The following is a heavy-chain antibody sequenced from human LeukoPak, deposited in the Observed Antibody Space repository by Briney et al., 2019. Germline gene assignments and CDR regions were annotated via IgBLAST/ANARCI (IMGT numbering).Heavy chain of an antibody. D-gene: IGHD3-16*02. Sequence: KPSQTLSLTCTVSGGSISSYYWSWIRQPPGKGLEWIGYIYYSGSTNYNPSLKSRVTISVDTSKNQFSLKLSSVTAADTAVYYCARVGLSSSRGYYYYYGMDVWGQGTTVTVSS. V-gene: IGHV4-59*01. J-gene: IGHJ6*02. CDR2: IYYSGST. CDR1: GGSISSYY. CDR3: ARVGLSSSRGYYYYYGMDV.